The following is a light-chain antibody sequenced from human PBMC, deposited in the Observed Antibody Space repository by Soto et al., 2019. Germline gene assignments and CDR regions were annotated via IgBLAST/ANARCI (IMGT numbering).Light chain of an antibody. V-gene: IGKV1-5*01. Sequence: DIQMTQSPSTLSGSVGDRVTITCRASQTISSWLAWYQQRPGKAPKLLIYDASSLGSGVPSRFSGGGSGTEFTLTISSLQPDDFATYYCQQYNSYWTFGQGTKVDIK. CDR2: DAS. J-gene: IGKJ1*01. CDR3: QQYNSYWT. CDR1: QTISSW.